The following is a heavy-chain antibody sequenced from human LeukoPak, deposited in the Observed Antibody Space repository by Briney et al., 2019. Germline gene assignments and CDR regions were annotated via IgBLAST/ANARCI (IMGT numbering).Heavy chain of an antibody. D-gene: IGHD6-19*01. CDR2: ISSSSSYI. CDR1: GFTFSSYS. J-gene: IGHJ3*02. Sequence: GGSLRLSCAASGFTFSSYSMNWVRQAQGKGLEWVSSISSSSSYIYYADSVKGRFTISRDNAKNSLYLQMNSLRAEDTAVYYCARDPTGYSSGWSDAFDIWGQGTMVTVSS. CDR3: ARDPTGYSSGWSDAFDI. V-gene: IGHV3-21*01.